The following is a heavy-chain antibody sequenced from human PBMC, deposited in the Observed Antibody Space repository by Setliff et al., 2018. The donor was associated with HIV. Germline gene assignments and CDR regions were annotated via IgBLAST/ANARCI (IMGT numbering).Heavy chain of an antibody. CDR3: AAGLHYYDSTGYPLTFDY. D-gene: IGHD3-22*01. Sequence: SETLSLTCTVSGGSIWNYYWSWIRQPPGKGLEWIGTIYYSGSTYYNPSLKSRVTISTDTSKNQFSLKLSSVTAADTAVYYCAAGLHYYDSTGYPLTFDYWGQGALVTVSS. CDR2: IYYSGST. CDR1: GGSIWNYY. J-gene: IGHJ4*02. V-gene: IGHV4-39*01.